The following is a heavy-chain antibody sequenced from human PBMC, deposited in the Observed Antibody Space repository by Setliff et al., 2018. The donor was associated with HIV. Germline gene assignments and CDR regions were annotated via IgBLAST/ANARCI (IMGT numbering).Heavy chain of an antibody. CDR3: AKDGSGWSQH. J-gene: IGHJ1*01. D-gene: IGHD6-19*01. CDR2: IKQDGSDT. CDR1: GFWFNAYW. V-gene: IGHV3-7*01. Sequence: GGSLRLSCGGSGFWFNAYWMTWVRQTPGKGLEWVANIKQDGSDTYYVDSVRGRFTVSRDNAKSSLYLQMSGLRTEDMAVYYCAKDGSGWSQHWGQGTRVTVSS.